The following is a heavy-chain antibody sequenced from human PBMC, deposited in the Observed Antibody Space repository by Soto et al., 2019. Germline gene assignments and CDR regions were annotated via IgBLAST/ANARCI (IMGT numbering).Heavy chain of an antibody. CDR1: GYTFTNHA. J-gene: IGHJ4*02. CDR3: ARRWGRNFDY. D-gene: IGHD3-16*01. V-gene: IGHV1-3*04. Sequence: QVLLVQSGAEVKWPGASVKVSCKASGYTFTNHAIHWVRQAPGQGLEWMGWFNTGNGNTKYSQKFQGRFTITTDTSASTAYMDLSSLTSEDTAVYYCARRWGRNFDYWGQGTLVTVSS. CDR2: FNTGNGNT.